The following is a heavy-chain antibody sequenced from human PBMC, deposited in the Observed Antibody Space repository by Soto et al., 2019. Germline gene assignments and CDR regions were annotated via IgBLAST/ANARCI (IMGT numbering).Heavy chain of an antibody. J-gene: IGHJ4*02. CDR1: GFTFSTYS. V-gene: IGHV3-48*01. Sequence: EVQLVESGGGLVQPGGSLRISCAASGFTFSTYSMNWVSQAPGKGLEWLSYISSSGTSISYRDSVRGRFTISRDNVKNSLYLQIDSLGAEDTAVYYGSRSRYNAYWGQGTLVTVSS. CDR2: ISSSGTSI. CDR3: SRSRYNAY. D-gene: IGHD5-18*01.